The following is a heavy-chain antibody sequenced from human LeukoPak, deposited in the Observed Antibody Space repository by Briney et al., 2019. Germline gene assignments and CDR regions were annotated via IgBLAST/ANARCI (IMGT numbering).Heavy chain of an antibody. V-gene: IGHV1-46*01. D-gene: IGHD3-10*01. J-gene: IGHJ4*02. CDR2: INPSGGST. CDR3: ARDAPVVRGVIIAFDY. Sequence: ASAKVSCKASGYTFTSYYMHWVRQAPGQGLEWMGIINPSGGSTSYAQKFQGRVTMTRDTSTSTVYMELSSLRSEDTAVYYCARDAPVVRGVIIAFDYWGQGTLVTVSS. CDR1: GYTFTSYY.